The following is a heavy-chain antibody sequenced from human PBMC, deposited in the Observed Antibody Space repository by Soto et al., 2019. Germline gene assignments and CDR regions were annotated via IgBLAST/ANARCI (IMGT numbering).Heavy chain of an antibody. CDR2: INPNSGGT. Sequence: ASVKVSCKASGYTFTGYYVHWVRQAPGQGLEWMGWINPNSGGTNYAQKFQGWVTMTRDTSISTAYMELSRLRSDDTAVYYCARGLNFYDYIWGSYPKNGYYYMDVWGKGTTVTVPS. D-gene: IGHD3-16*01. CDR3: ARGLNFYDYIWGSYPKNGYYYMDV. V-gene: IGHV1-2*04. J-gene: IGHJ6*03. CDR1: GYTFTGYY.